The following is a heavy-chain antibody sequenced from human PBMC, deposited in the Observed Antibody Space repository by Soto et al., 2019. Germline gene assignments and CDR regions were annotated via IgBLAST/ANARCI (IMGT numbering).Heavy chain of an antibody. CDR1: GFSLSSFG. V-gene: IGHV1-18*04. CDR3: VRDKIVVTGIWSY. J-gene: IGHJ4*02. CDR2: VSGFNGDT. D-gene: IGHD6-19*01. Sequence: QVQLVQSGAEVRKPGASVQVSCKGYGFSLSSFGISWVRQAPGQGLEWMGWVSGFNGDTKYAQKFQDRVTMTTDTPTTTASMVLRSLRSDDTAIYYCVRDKIVVTGIWSYWGQGTLVTVSS.